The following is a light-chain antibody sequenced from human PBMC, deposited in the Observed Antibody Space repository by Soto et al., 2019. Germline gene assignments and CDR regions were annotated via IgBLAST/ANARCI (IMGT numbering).Light chain of an antibody. CDR2: DVS. CDR3: SSYASSSTLEVV. J-gene: IGLJ2*01. V-gene: IGLV2-14*01. CDR1: SSDVGGYNY. Sequence: QSVLTQPASVSGSPGQSITISCTGTSSDVGGYNYVSWYQQHPGKAPKLIISDVSKRPSGISNRFSGSKSGNTASLTISGLQAADEADYYCSSYASSSTLEVVFGGGTKLTVL.